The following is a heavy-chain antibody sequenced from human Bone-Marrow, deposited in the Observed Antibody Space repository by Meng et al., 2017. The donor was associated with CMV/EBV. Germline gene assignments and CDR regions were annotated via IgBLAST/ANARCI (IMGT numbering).Heavy chain of an antibody. CDR3: ARDARGGQWLDMDY. J-gene: IGHJ4*02. D-gene: IGHD6-19*01. CDR1: GYTFTGYY. Sequence: ASVKVSCKASGYTFTGYYMHWVRQAPGQGLEWMGWINPNSGGTNYAQKFQGRVTMTRDTSISTAYMEPSRLRSDDTAVYYCARDARGGQWLDMDYWGQGTLVTVSS. V-gene: IGHV1-2*02. CDR2: INPNSGGT.